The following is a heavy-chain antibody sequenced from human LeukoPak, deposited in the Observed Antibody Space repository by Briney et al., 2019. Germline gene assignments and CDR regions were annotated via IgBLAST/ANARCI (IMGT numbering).Heavy chain of an antibody. CDR3: GFTYCGADCYAIDH. D-gene: IGHD2-21*02. V-gene: IGHV3-23*01. Sequence: PGGSLRLSCAASGFTFSTYAMSWVRQAPGKGPEWVSIISVSGDSSKYADSVRGRFTISRDNSKNILYLEMNSLRDEDTAVYYCGFTYCGADCYAIDHWGQGTLVTVSS. J-gene: IGHJ4*02. CDR2: ISVSGDSS. CDR1: GFTFSTYA.